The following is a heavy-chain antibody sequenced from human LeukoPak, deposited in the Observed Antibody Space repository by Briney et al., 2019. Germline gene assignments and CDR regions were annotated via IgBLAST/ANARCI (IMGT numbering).Heavy chain of an antibody. CDR2: IYYSGST. CDR1: GGSISSYY. D-gene: IGHD2-2*02. V-gene: IGHV4-59*01. J-gene: IGHJ6*03. CDR3: ARLHANVVPAAIGYYYYYMDV. Sequence: PSETLSLTCTVSGGSISSYYWSWIRQPPGKGLGWIGYIYYSGSTNYNPSLKSRVTISVDTSKNQFSLKLSSVTAADTAVYYCARLHANVVPAAIGYYYYYMDVWGKGTTVTVSS.